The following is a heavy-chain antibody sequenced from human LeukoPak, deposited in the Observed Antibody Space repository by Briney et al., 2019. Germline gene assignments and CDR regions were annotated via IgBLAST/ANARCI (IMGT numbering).Heavy chain of an antibody. Sequence: SETQSLTCAVYGGSISGYYWSWIRQPPGKGLEWIGEINHSGSTNYNPSLKSRVTISVDTSKNQFSLKLSSVTAADTAVYYCARVTGSGAGYWGQGTLVTVSS. D-gene: IGHD3-10*01. J-gene: IGHJ4*02. V-gene: IGHV4-34*01. CDR2: INHSGST. CDR3: ARVTGSGAGY. CDR1: GGSISGYY.